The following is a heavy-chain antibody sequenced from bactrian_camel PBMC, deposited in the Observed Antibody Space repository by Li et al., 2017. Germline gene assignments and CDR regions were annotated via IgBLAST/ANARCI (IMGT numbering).Heavy chain of an antibody. CDR3: ARMGWYVPYDY. D-gene: IGHD6*01. Sequence: VQLVESGGGLVQPGTSLRLSCVASGFTISSYDFAWVRQAPGKGLEWVSGIMESDSTSYADSVKGRFTISRDNAKNTLYLQMNSLKTEDTAVYYCARMGWYVPYDYWGVGTQVTVS. V-gene: IGHV3S42*01. CDR1: GFTISSYD. CDR2: IMESDST. J-gene: IGHJ4*01.